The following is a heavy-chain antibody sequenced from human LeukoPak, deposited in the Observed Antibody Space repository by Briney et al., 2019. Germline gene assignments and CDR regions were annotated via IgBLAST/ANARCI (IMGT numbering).Heavy chain of an antibody. CDR1: GGSISSSSYY. CDR2: IYYSGST. CDR3: ARRSGSGSYNWFGP. D-gene: IGHD3-10*01. J-gene: IGHJ5*02. V-gene: IGHV4-39*01. Sequence: SETLSLTCTVSGGSISSSSYYWGWIRQPPGKGLEWIGSIYYSGSTYYNPSLKSRVTISVDTSKNQFSLKLSSVTAADTAVYYCARRSGSGSYNWFGPWGQGTLVTVSS.